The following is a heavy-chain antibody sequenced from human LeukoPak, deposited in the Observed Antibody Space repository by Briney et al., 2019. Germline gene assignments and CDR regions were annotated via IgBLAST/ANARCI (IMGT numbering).Heavy chain of an antibody. Sequence: GGSLRLSCAASGFTFNNYGMHWVRQAPGKGLEWVAFIRYNGNNQYYADSVKGRFTISRDNSKNTLYLQMNSLKGDDTAVYYCARPRSSYYYGSGSYYNYWGQGTLVTVSS. CDR2: IRYNGNNQ. CDR3: ARPRSSYYYGSGSYYNY. CDR1: GFTFNNYG. J-gene: IGHJ4*02. D-gene: IGHD3-10*01. V-gene: IGHV3-30*02.